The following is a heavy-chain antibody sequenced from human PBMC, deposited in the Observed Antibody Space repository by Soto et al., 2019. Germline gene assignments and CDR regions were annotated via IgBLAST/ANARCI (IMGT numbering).Heavy chain of an antibody. CDR1: GGSISSSSYY. D-gene: IGHD6-13*01. V-gene: IGHV4-39*01. J-gene: IGHJ6*02. CDR2: IYYSGST. CDR3: ARLGLGQQVDIYYYYGMDV. Sequence: SETLSLTCTVSGGSISSSSYYWGWIRQPPGKGLEWIGSIYYSGSTYYNPSLKSRVTISVDTSKNQFSLKLSSVTAADTAVYYCARLGLGQQVDIYYYYGMDVWGQGTTVTVSS.